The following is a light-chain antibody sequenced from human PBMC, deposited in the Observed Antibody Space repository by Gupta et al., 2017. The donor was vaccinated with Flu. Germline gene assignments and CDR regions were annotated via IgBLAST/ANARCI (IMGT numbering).Light chain of an antibody. Sequence: DIQLTQSPSSLSASVGDRVTITCRASQSISTSLNWYQQKPGKAPKLLVYTSSSLQRGVPSRFSGSGSGTDFSLTISSLQPEDFATYFCQQSYSVSWTFGQGTKVKIK. V-gene: IGKV1-39*01. J-gene: IGKJ1*01. CDR1: QSISTS. CDR2: TSS. CDR3: QQSYSVSWT.